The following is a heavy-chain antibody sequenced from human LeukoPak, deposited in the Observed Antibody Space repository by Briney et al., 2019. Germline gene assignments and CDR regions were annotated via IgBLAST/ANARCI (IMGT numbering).Heavy chain of an antibody. CDR3: ARRKDWCTSSSCHFDS. V-gene: IGHV3-48*01. D-gene: IGHD2-2*01. J-gene: IGHJ4*02. Sequence: PGGSLRLSCAASGFTFSSYNMNWVRQAPGKGLEWVSYITSSSNTIYYADSVKSRFTISRDNAKNSLFLQMNSLRAEDTAVYYCARRKDWCTSSSCHFDSWGQGTLVTVSS. CDR2: ITSSSNTI. CDR1: GFTFSSYN.